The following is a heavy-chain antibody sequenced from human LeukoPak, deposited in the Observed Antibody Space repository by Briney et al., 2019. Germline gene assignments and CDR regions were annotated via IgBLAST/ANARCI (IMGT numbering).Heavy chain of an antibody. V-gene: IGHV1-2*02. CDR3: ASVMGGYNWFDP. J-gene: IGHJ5*02. D-gene: IGHD1-26*01. Sequence: ASVKVSCKASGYTFTGYYMHWVRQAPGQGLEWMGWINPNSGGTNYAQKFQGRATMTRDTSISTAYMELSRLRSDDTAVYYCASVMGGYNWFDPWGQGTLVTVSS. CDR1: GYTFTGYY. CDR2: INPNSGGT.